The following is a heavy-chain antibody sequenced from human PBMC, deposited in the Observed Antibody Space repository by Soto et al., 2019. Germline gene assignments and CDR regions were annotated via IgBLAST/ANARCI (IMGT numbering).Heavy chain of an antibody. CDR3: ARDDCSGGSCYLDY. CDR1: GYTFISYG. CDR2: ISANNGNT. J-gene: IGHJ4*02. Sequence: ASVKVSCKASGYTFISYGISWVRQAPGQGLEWMGWISANNGNTNYAQKLQGRVTTTTDTSTSTAYMELRSLRSDDTAVYYCARDDCSGGSCYLDYWGQGTLVTVSS. D-gene: IGHD2-15*01. V-gene: IGHV1-18*01.